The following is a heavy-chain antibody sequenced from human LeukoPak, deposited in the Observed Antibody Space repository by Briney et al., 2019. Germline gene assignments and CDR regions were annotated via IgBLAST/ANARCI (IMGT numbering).Heavy chain of an antibody. CDR3: ARGGDYPFDY. D-gene: IGHD4-17*01. CDR1: GFTFSSHW. J-gene: IGHJ4*02. Sequence: PGGSLRLSCAASGFTFSSHWMHWVRQAPGKGLVWVSRSNSDGSSTNYADSVKGRFTISRDNAKNTLYLQMNSLRAEDTAVYYCARGGDYPFDYWGQGTLVTVSS. V-gene: IGHV3-74*01. CDR2: SNSDGSST.